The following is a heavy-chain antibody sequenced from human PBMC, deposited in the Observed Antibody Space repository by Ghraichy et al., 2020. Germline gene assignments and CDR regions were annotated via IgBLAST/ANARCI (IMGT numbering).Heavy chain of an antibody. Sequence: GGSLRLSCAASGFTFSSYAMSWVRQAPGKGLEWVSALNGSGLSTYYADSVKGRFTISRDNSKNTVFLHMNSLRAEDTAIYYCAGPSYYDSSGFGYWGQETLVTVSS. V-gene: IGHV3-23*01. D-gene: IGHD3-22*01. CDR1: GFTFSSYA. CDR3: AGPSYYDSSGFGY. CDR2: LNGSGLST. J-gene: IGHJ4*02.